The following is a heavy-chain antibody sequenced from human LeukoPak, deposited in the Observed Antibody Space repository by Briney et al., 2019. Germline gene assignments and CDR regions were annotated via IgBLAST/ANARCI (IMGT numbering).Heavy chain of an antibody. Sequence: SETLSFTCTVSGGSISSYYWSWIRQPPGKGLEWIGYIYYSGSTNYNPSLKSRVTISVDTSKNQFSLKLSSVTAADTAVYYCARSVTMVRGVPYYFDYWGQGTLVTVSS. J-gene: IGHJ4*02. CDR1: GGSISSYY. D-gene: IGHD3-10*01. CDR3: ARSVTMVRGVPYYFDY. V-gene: IGHV4-59*01. CDR2: IYYSGST.